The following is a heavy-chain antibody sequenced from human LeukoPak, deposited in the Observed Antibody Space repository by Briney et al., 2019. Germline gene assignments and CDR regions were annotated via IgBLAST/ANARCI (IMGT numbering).Heavy chain of an antibody. D-gene: IGHD3-22*01. CDR1: GGTFSIYA. J-gene: IGHJ4*02. CDR2: IIPILGIA. V-gene: IGHV1-69*04. Sequence: ASVNVSCKASGGTFSIYAISWVRQAPGQGLEWMGRIIPILGIANYAQKCEGRVTITADKSTSTAYMELSSLRSEDTAVYYCAILTTEYYYDSSDTSEISWGQGTLVTVSS. CDR3: AILTTEYYYDSSDTSEIS.